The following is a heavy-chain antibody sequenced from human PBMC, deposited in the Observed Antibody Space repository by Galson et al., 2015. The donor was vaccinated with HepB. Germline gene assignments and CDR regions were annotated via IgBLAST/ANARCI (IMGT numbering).Heavy chain of an antibody. CDR3: ARSRPGDPPYYYYGMDV. Sequence: SVKVSCKASGGTFSSYAISWVRQAPGQGLEWMGGIIPIFGTANYAQKFQGRVTITADESTSTAYMELSSLRSEDTAVYYCARSRPGDPPYYYYGMDVWGQGTTVTVSS. D-gene: IGHD3-10*01. CDR2: IIPIFGTA. CDR1: GGTFSSYA. J-gene: IGHJ6*02. V-gene: IGHV1-69*13.